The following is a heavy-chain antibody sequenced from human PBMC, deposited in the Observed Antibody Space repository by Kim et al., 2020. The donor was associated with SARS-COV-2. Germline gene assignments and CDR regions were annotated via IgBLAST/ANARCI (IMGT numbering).Heavy chain of an antibody. J-gene: IGHJ4*01. D-gene: IGHD2-2*01. Sequence: GGSLRLSCAASGFSFSTYALSWVRQAPGKGLEWVSEISGSGGSTYYADSVKGRFTISRDNSKNTLYLQMNSLRAEDTAVYFCASYCSSTSCYDHFDYWG. V-gene: IGHV3-23*01. CDR1: GFSFSTYA. CDR2: ISGSGGST. CDR3: ASYCSSTSCYDHFDY.